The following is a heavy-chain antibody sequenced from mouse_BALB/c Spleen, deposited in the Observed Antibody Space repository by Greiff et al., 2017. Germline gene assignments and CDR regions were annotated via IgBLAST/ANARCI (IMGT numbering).Heavy chain of an antibody. CDR2: IDPANGNT. V-gene: IGHV14-3*02. J-gene: IGHJ4*01. Sequence: EVQLQQSGAELVKPGASVKLSCTASGFNIKDTYMHWVKQRPEQGLEWIGRIDPANGNTKYDPKFQGKATITADTSSNTAYLQLSSLTSEDTAVYYCASDPGGAMDYWGQGTSVTVSS. CDR1: GFNIKDTY. CDR3: ASDPGGAMDY.